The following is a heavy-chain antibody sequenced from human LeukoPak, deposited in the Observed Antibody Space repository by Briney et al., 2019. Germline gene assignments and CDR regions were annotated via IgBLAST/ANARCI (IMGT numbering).Heavy chain of an antibody. CDR3: ARDDYYDSSGFDP. CDR1: GYTFTGYY. J-gene: IGHJ5*02. CDR2: INPNSGGT. D-gene: IGHD3-22*01. V-gene: IGHV1-2*02. Sequence: ASVKVSCKASGYTFTGYYMHWVRQAPGKGLEWMGWINPNSGGTNYAQNFQGRITMTRDTSISTAYMELSRLRSDDTAVYYCARDDYYDSSGFDPWGQGTLVTVSS.